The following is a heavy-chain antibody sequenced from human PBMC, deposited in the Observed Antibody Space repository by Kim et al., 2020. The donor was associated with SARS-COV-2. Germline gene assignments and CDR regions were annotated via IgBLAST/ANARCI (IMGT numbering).Heavy chain of an antibody. Sequence: ASVKVSCKASGYTFTSYYMHWVQQAPGQGLEWMGRINPSGGSTSYAQKFQGRGTMTRDTATSTVYMERSSLRSEDTAVYYCARRGAVAGIAFDIWGQGTMVTVSS. D-gene: IGHD6-19*01. CDR2: INPSGGST. V-gene: IGHV1-46*01. J-gene: IGHJ3*02. CDR1: GYTFTSYY. CDR3: ARRGAVAGIAFDI.